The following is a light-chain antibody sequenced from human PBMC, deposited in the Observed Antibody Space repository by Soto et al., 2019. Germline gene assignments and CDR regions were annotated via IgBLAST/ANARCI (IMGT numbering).Light chain of an antibody. Sequence: ELTQPPSVSVSPGQTASITCSGDKLGDKYACWYQQKPGQSPVLVIYQDSKRPSGIPERFSGSNSGNTATLTISGTQAMDEADYYCQAWDSGVVFGGGTKLTVL. CDR3: QAWDSGVV. V-gene: IGLV3-1*01. CDR1: KLGDKY. J-gene: IGLJ2*01. CDR2: QDS.